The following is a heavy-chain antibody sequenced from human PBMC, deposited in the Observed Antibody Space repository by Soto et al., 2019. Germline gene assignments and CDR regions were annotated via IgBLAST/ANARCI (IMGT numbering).Heavy chain of an antibody. D-gene: IGHD3-3*01. CDR1: GFTFSSYA. CDR2: ISYDGSNK. CDR3: ARGGGGFLEWLLLGRSLGMDV. V-gene: IGHV3-30-3*01. Sequence: PGGSLRLSCAASGFTFSSYAMHWVRQAPGKGLEWVAVISYDGSNKYYADSVKGRFTISRDNSKNTLYLQMNSLRAEDTAVYYCARGGGGFLEWLLLGRSLGMDVWGQGTTVTVSS. J-gene: IGHJ6*02.